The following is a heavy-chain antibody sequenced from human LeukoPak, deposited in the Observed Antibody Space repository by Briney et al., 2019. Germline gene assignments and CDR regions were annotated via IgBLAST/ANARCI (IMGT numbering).Heavy chain of an antibody. V-gene: IGHV1-69*13. CDR1: GGTFSSYA. Sequence: SVKVSCKASGGTFSSYAISWVRQAPGQGLEWMGEIIPIFGTANYAQKFQVRVTFTADESTSTAYMELSSLRSEDTAVYYCARDRDLYCSSTSCYSPFDYWGQGTLVTVSS. CDR3: ARDRDLYCSSTSCYSPFDY. CDR2: IIPIFGTA. D-gene: IGHD2-2*01. J-gene: IGHJ4*02.